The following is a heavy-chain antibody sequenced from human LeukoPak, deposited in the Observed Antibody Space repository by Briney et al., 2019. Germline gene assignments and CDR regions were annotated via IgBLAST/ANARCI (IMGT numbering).Heavy chain of an antibody. CDR3: ARSYSGIPYYFDY. V-gene: IGHV4-59*01. D-gene: IGHD1-26*01. J-gene: IGHJ4*02. Sequence: SETLSLTCTVSGGSISGYYWSWIRQPPGKGLEWIGNIYHSGSTNYSPSLKSRVTISVDTSKNQFSLKLSSVAAADTAVYYCARSYSGIPYYFDYWGQGTLVTVSS. CDR1: GGSISGYY. CDR2: IYHSGST.